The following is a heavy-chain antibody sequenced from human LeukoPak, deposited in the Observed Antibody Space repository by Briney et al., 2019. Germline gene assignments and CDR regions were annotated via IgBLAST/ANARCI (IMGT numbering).Heavy chain of an antibody. Sequence: GGSLRLSCAASGFTFRNHWMHWVHQAPGKGLVWVARINSDGSDTSHADSVEGRFTISRDSAKDTLYLQMNSLRVEDTAVYYCAKDLDYYDSSGYVGDYWGQGTLVTVSS. CDR1: GFTFRNHW. CDR3: AKDLDYYDSSGYVGDY. V-gene: IGHV3-74*01. CDR2: INSDGSDT. J-gene: IGHJ4*02. D-gene: IGHD3-22*01.